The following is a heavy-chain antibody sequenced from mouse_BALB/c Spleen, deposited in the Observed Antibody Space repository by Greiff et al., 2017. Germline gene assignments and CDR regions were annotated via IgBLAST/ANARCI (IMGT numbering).Heavy chain of an antibody. J-gene: IGHJ3*01. D-gene: IGHD3-2*01. V-gene: IGHV1-15*01. CDR2: IDPETGGT. Sequence: VKLMESGAELVRPGASVTLSCKASGYTFTDYEMHWVKQTPVHGLEWIGAIDPETGGTAYNQKFKGKATLTADKSSSTAYMELRSLTSEDSAVYYCTRDSSGYPFAYWGQGTLVTVSA. CDR1: GYTFTDYE. CDR3: TRDSSGYPFAY.